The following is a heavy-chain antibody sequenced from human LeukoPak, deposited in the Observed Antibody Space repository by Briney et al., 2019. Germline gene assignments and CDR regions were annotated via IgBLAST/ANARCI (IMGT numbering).Heavy chain of an antibody. CDR3: ARAPYPEPYHWVDY. D-gene: IGHD1-1*01. CDR2: IIPIFGTA. Sequence: ASVKVSCKASGGTFSSYAISWVRQAPGQGLEWMGGIIPIFGTANYAQKFQGRVTMTRDTSISTAYMELSRLRSDDTAVYYCARAPYPEPYHWVDYWGQGTLVTVSS. V-gene: IGHV1-69*05. CDR1: GGTFSSYA. J-gene: IGHJ4*02.